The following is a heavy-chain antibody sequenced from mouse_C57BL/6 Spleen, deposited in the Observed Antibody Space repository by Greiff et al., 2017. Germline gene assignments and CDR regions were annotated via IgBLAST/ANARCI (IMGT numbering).Heavy chain of an antibody. V-gene: IGHV1-80*01. CDR3: ARYDGYFDY. CDR1: GYAFSSYW. J-gene: IGHJ2*01. D-gene: IGHD2-3*01. Sequence: QVQLQQSGAELVKPGASVKISCKASGYAFSSYWMHWVKQRPGKGLEWIGQIYPGDGDTNYNGKFKGKATLTADKSSSTAYMQLSSLTSEDSAVYFCARYDGYFDYWGQGTTLTVSS. CDR2: IYPGDGDT.